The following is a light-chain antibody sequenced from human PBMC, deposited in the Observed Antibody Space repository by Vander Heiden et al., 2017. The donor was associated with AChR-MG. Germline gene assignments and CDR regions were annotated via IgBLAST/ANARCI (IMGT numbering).Light chain of an antibody. CDR2: TTS. V-gene: IGKV1-27*01. CDR1: QGISHY. CDR3: QKDNGAPWT. Sequence: DTQMTQSPSSLSASVGDRVTITCRASQGISHYLAWYQQKPGKVPKLLIYTTSTLHSGVPSRFSGSGSGTDFTLTISSLQPEDVGTYYCQKDNGAPWTFGQGTKVEIK. J-gene: IGKJ1*01.